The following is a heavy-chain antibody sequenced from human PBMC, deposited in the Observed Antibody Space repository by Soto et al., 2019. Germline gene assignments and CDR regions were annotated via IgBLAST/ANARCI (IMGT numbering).Heavy chain of an antibody. J-gene: IGHJ4*02. D-gene: IGHD1-1*01. CDR1: GYTLTELS. V-gene: IGHV1-24*01. CDR3: ATIWNDRLADDY. CDR2: FDPEDGET. Sequence: ASVKVSCKVSGYTLTELSMHWVRQAPGKGLEWMGGFDPEDGETIYAQKFQGRVTMTEDTSTDTAYMELSSLRSEDTAVYYCATIWNDRLADDYWGQGTLVTVSS.